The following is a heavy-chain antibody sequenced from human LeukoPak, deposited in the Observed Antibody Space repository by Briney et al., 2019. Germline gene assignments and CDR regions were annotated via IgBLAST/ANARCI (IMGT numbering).Heavy chain of an antibody. CDR3: ARESYSSGWFDY. CDR1: GFTSSSYW. CDR2: IKQDGSER. J-gene: IGHJ4*02. D-gene: IGHD6-19*01. V-gene: IGHV3-7*04. Sequence: GGSLRLSCAASGFTSSSYWMNWVRQAPGKGLEWVANIKQDGSERYSVDSVKGRFTISRDNAKNSLYLQMNSLRAEDTAVYYCARESYSSGWFDYWGQGTLVTVSS.